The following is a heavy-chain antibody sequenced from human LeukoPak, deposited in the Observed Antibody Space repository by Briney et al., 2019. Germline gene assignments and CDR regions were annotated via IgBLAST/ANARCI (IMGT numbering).Heavy chain of an antibody. CDR2: TRNEANIYTT. V-gene: IGHV3-72*01. D-gene: IGHD3-9*01. J-gene: IGHJ6*02. CDR1: GFIFSDHY. Sequence: GGSLRLSCAASGFIFSDHYMDWVRQAPGKGLEWVGRTRNEANIYTTKCAASVKGRFTISRDDSKNSLYLQMNSLKTEDTAVYYCAKEFLRYFDWLPLYYYYYYGMDVWGQGTTVTVSS. CDR3: AKEFLRYFDWLPLYYYYYYGMDV.